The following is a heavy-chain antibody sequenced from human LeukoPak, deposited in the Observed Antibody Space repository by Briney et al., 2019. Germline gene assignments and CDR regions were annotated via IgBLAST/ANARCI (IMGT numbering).Heavy chain of an antibody. Sequence: ASVKVSCKASGYTFSNYGISWVRQAPGLGLEWMGWTSYNGNANYAQKFQDRVTMTTDTSTTTAYMELRSLESDDTAVYYCARHSGSGWQALGYWGQGTLVTVSS. CDR1: GYTFSNYG. V-gene: IGHV1-18*04. D-gene: IGHD6-19*01. CDR3: ARHSGSGWQALGY. J-gene: IGHJ4*02. CDR2: TSYNGNA.